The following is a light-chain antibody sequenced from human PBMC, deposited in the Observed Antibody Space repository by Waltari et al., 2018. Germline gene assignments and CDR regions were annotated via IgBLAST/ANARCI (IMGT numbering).Light chain of an antibody. CDR1: QTVGRA. J-gene: IGKJ1*01. V-gene: IGKV3-20*01. CDR3: QHYVRLPVT. CDR2: DAS. Sequence: SCRASQTVGRALACYQQKPCQAPRLRIYDASSRATGVPDRFSGSGSGTDFSLTISRLESGDVAVYYCQHYVRLPVTFGQGTKVE.